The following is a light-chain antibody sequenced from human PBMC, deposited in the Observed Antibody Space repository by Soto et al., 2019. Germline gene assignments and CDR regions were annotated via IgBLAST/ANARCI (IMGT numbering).Light chain of an antibody. CDR2: EVN. CDR3: SSYAGRRNVV. Sequence: QSVLTQPPSASGSPGQSVTISCTGTSSDVGGYNYVSWYQQHPGKAPKLMIYEVNKRPSGVPDRFSGSKSGNMASLTVSGLQAEDEADYHCSSYAGRRNVVFGGGTKLTVL. CDR1: SSDVGGYNY. V-gene: IGLV2-8*01. J-gene: IGLJ2*01.